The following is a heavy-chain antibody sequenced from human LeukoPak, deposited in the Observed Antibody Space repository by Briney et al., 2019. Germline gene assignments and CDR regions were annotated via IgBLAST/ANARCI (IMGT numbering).Heavy chain of an antibody. CDR3: ARGPYSYDSSGAFDI. CDR1: GGSTSSYY. CDR2: IHTSGST. D-gene: IGHD3-22*01. J-gene: IGHJ3*02. V-gene: IGHV4-4*07. Sequence: SETLSLTCTVSGGSTSSYYWSWIRQPAGKGLEWIGRIHTSGSTNYNPSLKSRVTMSVGTSKNQFSLKLSSVTAADTAVYFCARGPYSYDSSGAFDIWGQGTMVTVSS.